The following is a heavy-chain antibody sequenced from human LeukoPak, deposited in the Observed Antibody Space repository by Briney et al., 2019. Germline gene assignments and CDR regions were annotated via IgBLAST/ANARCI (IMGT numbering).Heavy chain of an antibody. CDR2: ISAYNGNT. Sequence: ASVTVSCKASGYTFTSYGISWVRQAPGQGLEWMGWISAYNGNTNYAQKFQGRVTITADKSTSTAYMELSSLRSEDTAVYYCASHVVPAAIIYFDYWGQGTLVTVSS. D-gene: IGHD2-2*01. V-gene: IGHV1-18*01. CDR1: GYTFTSYG. CDR3: ASHVVPAAIIYFDY. J-gene: IGHJ4*02.